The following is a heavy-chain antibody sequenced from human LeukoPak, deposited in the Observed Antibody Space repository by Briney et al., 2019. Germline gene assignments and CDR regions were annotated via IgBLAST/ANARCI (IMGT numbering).Heavy chain of an antibody. D-gene: IGHD6-13*01. J-gene: IGHJ3*02. Sequence: SETLSLTCTVSGGSISSYYWSWIRQPAGKGLEWIGRIYTSGSTNYNPSLKSRVTMSVDTSKNQFSLKLSSVTAADTAVYYCAGTGWQQLVHDAFDIWGQGTMVTVSS. CDR2: IYTSGST. V-gene: IGHV4-4*07. CDR3: AGTGWQQLVHDAFDI. CDR1: GGSISSYY.